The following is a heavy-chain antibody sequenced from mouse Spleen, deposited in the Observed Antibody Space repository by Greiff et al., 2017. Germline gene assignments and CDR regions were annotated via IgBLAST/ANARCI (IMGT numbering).Heavy chain of an antibody. D-gene: IGHD1-1*01. V-gene: IGHV1-19*01. Sequence: VQLKQSGPVLVKPGASVKMSCKASGYTFTDYYMNWVKQSHGKSLEWIGVINPYNGGTSYNQKFKGKATLTVDKSSSTAYMELNSLTSEDSAVYYCARDWATVVAPFDYWGQGTTLTVSS. CDR2: INPYNGGT. CDR3: ARDWATVVAPFDY. CDR1: GYTFTDYY. J-gene: IGHJ2*01.